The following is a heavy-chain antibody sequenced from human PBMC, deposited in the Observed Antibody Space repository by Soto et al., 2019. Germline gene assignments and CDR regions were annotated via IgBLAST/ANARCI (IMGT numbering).Heavy chain of an antibody. CDR2: ISFDESKK. J-gene: IGHJ4*02. CDR3: AKDLSTVTTLGYFDF. Sequence: ESGGGVVQPGRSLRLSCAASGFTFSNYGMHWVRQAPGKGLEWVALISFDESKKYYADSVKGRFTISRDISKNTLYLQMNSLRAEDTAVYYYAKDLSTVTTLGYFDFWGQGTLVTVSS. V-gene: IGHV3-30*18. D-gene: IGHD4-4*01. CDR1: GFTFSNYG.